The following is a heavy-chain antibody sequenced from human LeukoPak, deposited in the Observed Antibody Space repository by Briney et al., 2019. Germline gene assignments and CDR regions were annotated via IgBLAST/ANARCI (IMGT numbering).Heavy chain of an antibody. J-gene: IGHJ4*02. D-gene: IGHD6-13*01. CDR1: GFTFSSYG. CDR2: ISYDGSNK. Sequence: GGSLRLSCAASGFTFSSYGMHWVRQAPGKGLEWVAVISYDGSNKYYADSVKGRFTISRDNSKNTLYLQMNSLKTEDTAVYYCTTDLIPGIAAAGTFYWGQGTLVTVSS. V-gene: IGHV3-30*03. CDR3: TTDLIPGIAAAGTFY.